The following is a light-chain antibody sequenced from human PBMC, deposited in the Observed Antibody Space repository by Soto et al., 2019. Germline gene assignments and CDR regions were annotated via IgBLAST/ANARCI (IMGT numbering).Light chain of an antibody. CDR3: SSYTSSSPF. V-gene: IGLV2-14*01. CDR1: SSDVGGYNC. CDR2: DVS. J-gene: IGLJ1*01. Sequence: QSVLTQPASVSGSPGQSITISCTGTSSDVGGYNCVSWYQQHPGKAPKLMIYDVSNRPSGVSNRFSGSKSGNTASLTISGLQAEDEADYYCSSYTSSSPFFGTGTKVTVL.